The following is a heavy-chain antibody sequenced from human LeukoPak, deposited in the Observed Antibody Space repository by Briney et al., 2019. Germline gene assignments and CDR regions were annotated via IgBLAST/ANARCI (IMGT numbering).Heavy chain of an antibody. CDR1: GYSFTSYW. CDR2: IYPGDSDT. V-gene: IGHV5-51*01. J-gene: IGHJ3*02. Sequence: GESLKISCKGSGYSFTSYWIGWVRQMPGKGLEWMGIIYPGDSDTRYSPSFQGQVTISADKSISTAYLQWGSLKASDTAMYYCARLRGYLGIWDAFDIWGQGTMVTVSS. D-gene: IGHD7-27*01. CDR3: ARLRGYLGIWDAFDI.